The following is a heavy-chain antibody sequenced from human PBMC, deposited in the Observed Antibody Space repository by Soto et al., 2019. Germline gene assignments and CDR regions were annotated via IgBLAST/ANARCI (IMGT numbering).Heavy chain of an antibody. V-gene: IGHV4-59*01. Sequence: NPSETLSLTCTVSGGSISSYYWSWIRQPPGKGLEWIGYIYYSGSTNYNPSLKSRVTISVDTSKNQFSLKLSSVTAADTAVYYCARGPRVEMATIPAEYFQHWGQGTLVTVSS. D-gene: IGHD5-12*01. CDR3: ARGPRVEMATIPAEYFQH. CDR2: IYYSGST. J-gene: IGHJ1*01. CDR1: GGSISSYY.